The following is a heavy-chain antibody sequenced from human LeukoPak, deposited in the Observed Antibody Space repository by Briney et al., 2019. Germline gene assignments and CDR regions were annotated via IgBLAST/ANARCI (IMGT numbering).Heavy chain of an antibody. J-gene: IGHJ4*02. Sequence: PGGSLRLSCAASGFTFSDYYMSWIRQAPGKGLECVSYITSSGSTIYYADSVKGRFTISRDNAKNSLYLQMNSLRAEDMALYYCAKGGFGELSYYFDYWGQGTLVTVSS. CDR3: AKGGFGELSYYFDY. CDR2: ITSSGSTI. CDR1: GFTFSDYY. V-gene: IGHV3-11*01. D-gene: IGHD3-10*01.